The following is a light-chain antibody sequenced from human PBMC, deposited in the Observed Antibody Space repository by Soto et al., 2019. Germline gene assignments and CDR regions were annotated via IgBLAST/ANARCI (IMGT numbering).Light chain of an antibody. J-gene: IGKJ1*01. CDR1: RSVDKW. CDR2: EAT. Sequence: DIQMTQSPSTLSASLGDRVTIVCRASRSVDKWLAWYHQTSGKAPKLLISEATNLQTGVPSRIGGSGSRTAFTLPCTHPQPDDVGHYYCQQSYRFWTFGQGT. V-gene: IGKV1-5*02. CDR3: QQSYRFWT.